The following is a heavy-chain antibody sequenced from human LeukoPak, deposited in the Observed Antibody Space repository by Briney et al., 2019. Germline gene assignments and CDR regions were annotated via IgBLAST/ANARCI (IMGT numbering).Heavy chain of an antibody. CDR2: ISDDGTNK. CDR3: ARDAIGYFDY. V-gene: IGHV3-30*03. Sequence: PGGSLRLSCAVSGFTFSSYAMHWVRQAPGKGLEWVAVISDDGTNKYYGDSVKGRFTISRDNSKNTLCLEMNSLRPEDTAVYYCARDAIGYFDYWGRGTLVTVSS. J-gene: IGHJ4*02. CDR1: GFTFSSYA. D-gene: IGHD2-2*02.